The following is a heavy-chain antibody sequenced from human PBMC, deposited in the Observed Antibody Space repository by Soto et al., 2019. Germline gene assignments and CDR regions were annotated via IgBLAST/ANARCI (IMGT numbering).Heavy chain of an antibody. CDR3: ARGSSSWTPHYYYYYGMDV. D-gene: IGHD6-13*01. J-gene: IGHJ6*02. CDR1: GYSFTSYW. V-gene: IGHV5-51*01. CDR2: IYPGDSDT. Sequence: PGESLKISCKGSGYSFTSYWIGWVRQMPGKGLEWMGIIYPGDSDTRYSPSFQGQVTISADKSISTAYLQWSSLKASDTAMYYCARGSSSWTPHYYYYYGMDVWGQGTTVTVSS.